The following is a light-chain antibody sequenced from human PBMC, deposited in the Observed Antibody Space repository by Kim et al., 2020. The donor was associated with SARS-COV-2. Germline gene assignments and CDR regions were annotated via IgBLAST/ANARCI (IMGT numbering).Light chain of an antibody. Sequence: PGQTARSACEGDNISSKNVHWYQQKPGQAPVLVIYYDRDRPSGIPERFSGSNSGNTATLTISRVEAGDEATYYCQVWANSTDYSVVFGGGTQLTVL. V-gene: IGLV3-21*04. J-gene: IGLJ2*01. CDR3: QVWANSTDYSVV. CDR2: YDR. CDR1: NISSKN.